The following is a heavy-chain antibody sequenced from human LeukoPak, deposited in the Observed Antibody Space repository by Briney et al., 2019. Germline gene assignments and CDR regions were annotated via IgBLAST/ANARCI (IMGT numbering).Heavy chain of an antibody. J-gene: IGHJ4*02. D-gene: IGHD2-15*01. V-gene: IGHV3-33*06. CDR2: IWYDGSNK. Sequence: PGRSLRLSCAVSGFTFSRYGMHWVRQAPGKGLEWVAVIWYDGSNKYYGDSVKGRFTISRDNFKNTLYLEMTSLRADDTALYFCAKDAASAGSWVDYWGQGTLVTVSS. CDR1: GFTFSRYG. CDR3: AKDAASAGSWVDY.